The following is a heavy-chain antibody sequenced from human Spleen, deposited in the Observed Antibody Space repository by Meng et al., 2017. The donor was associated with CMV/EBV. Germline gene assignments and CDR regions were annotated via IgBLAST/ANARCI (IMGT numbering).Heavy chain of an antibody. V-gene: IGHV4-34*01. CDR3: AREDCSGGSCSYFDY. CDR1: GGSFSGYY. Sequence: QWQLQEWGAGLLKPPETLSLTCAVYGGSFSGYYWSWIRQPPGKGLEWIGEINHSGSTNYNPSLKSRVTISVDTSKNQFSLKLSSVTAADTAVYYCAREDCSGGSCSYFDYWGRGTLVTVSS. J-gene: IGHJ4*02. D-gene: IGHD2-15*01. CDR2: INHSGST.